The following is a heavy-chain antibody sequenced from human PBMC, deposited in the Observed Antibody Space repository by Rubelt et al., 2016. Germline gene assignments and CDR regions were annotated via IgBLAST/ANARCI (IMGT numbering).Heavy chain of an antibody. CDR2: TYYRSKWYN. J-gene: IGHJ4*02. Sequence: RGLEWLGRTYYRSKWYNDYAVSVKSRITINPDTSKSQFSLQLNSVTPEDTAVYYCARAAGAYVSKIDFWGQGSPVIVSS. CDR3: ARAAGAYVSKIDF. V-gene: IGHV6-1*01. D-gene: IGHD5-12*01.